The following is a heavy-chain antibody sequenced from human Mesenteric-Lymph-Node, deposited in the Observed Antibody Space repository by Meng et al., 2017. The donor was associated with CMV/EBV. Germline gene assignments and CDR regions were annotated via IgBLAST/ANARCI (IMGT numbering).Heavy chain of an antibody. CDR1: EGTFSSYA. CDR2: IIPILGIA. V-gene: IGHV1-69*04. J-gene: IGHJ4*02. Sequence: CNASEGTFSSYAVSWVRQATGQGLEWMGRIIPILGIANYAQTFQGRVTITADKSTSTAYMELSSLRSEDTAVYYCASPSDYGENYFDYWGQGTLVTVSS. CDR3: ASPSDYGENYFDY. D-gene: IGHD4-17*01.